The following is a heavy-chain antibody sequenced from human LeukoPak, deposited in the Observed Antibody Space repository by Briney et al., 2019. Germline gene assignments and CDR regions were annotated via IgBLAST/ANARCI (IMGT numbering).Heavy chain of an antibody. V-gene: IGHV3-48*01. Sequence: GGSLRLSCAASGFTFSSYSMNWVRQAPGKGLEWVSYMSSSSSTIYYADSVKGRFTISRDNAKNSLYLQMNSLRAEDTAVYYCARDSSHESELYYYDSSGYYYLYYFDYWGQGTLVTVSS. D-gene: IGHD3-22*01. J-gene: IGHJ4*02. CDR1: GFTFSSYS. CDR2: MSSSSSTI. CDR3: ARDSSHESELYYYDSSGYYYLYYFDY.